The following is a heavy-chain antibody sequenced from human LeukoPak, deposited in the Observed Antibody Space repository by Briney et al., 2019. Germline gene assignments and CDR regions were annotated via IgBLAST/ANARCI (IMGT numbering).Heavy chain of an antibody. CDR2: INPIFGTA. D-gene: IGHD3-10*01. CDR3: ASDFRGSGSYYPHYYYYMDV. J-gene: IGHJ6*03. Sequence: SVKVSCKASGYTFTGYYMHWVRQAPGQGLEWMGWINPIFGTANYAQKFQGRVTITADESTSTAYMELSSLRSEDTAVYYCASDFRGSGSYYPHYYYYMDVWGKGTTVTISS. V-gene: IGHV1-69*13. CDR1: GYTFTGYY.